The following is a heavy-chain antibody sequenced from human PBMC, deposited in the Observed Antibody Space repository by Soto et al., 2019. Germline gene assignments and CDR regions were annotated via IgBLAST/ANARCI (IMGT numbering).Heavy chain of an antibody. D-gene: IGHD6-19*01. CDR3: ARVYSSGWSFYYGTDV. CDR1: GDSLSSNSAI. Sequence: SQTLSLTCAIFGDSLSSNSAIRNWFRQSPSRGLEWLGRTYYTSKWYNDYAVSVKSRISINPDTSKNQVSLQLNSVTPEDTAVYYCARVYSSGWSFYYGTDVWGQGTTVTVSS. V-gene: IGHV6-1*01. CDR2: TYYTSKWYN. J-gene: IGHJ6*02.